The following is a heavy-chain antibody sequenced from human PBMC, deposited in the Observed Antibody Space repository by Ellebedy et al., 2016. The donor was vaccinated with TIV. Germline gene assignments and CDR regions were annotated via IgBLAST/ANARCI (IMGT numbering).Heavy chain of an antibody. CDR2: IWYDGSNK. J-gene: IGHJ4*02. CDR3: ARDKAVAGTYYFDY. Sequence: GESLKISCAASGFTFSSYGMHWVRQAPGKGLEWVAVIWYDGSNKYYADSVKGRFTISRDNSKNTLYLQMNSLRAEDTAVYYCARDKAVAGTYYFDYWGQGTLVTVSS. V-gene: IGHV3-33*01. D-gene: IGHD6-19*01. CDR1: GFTFSSYG.